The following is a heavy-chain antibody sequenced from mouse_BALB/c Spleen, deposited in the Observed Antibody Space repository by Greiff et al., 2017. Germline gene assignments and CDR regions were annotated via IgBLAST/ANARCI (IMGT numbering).Heavy chain of an antibody. CDR3: ARWDGNYVDY. Sequence: QVHVKQSGAELARPGASVKMSCKASGYTFTSYTMHWVKQRPGQGLEWIGYINPSSGYTNYNQKFKDKATLTADKSSSTAYMQLSSLTSEDSAVYYCARWDGNYVDYWGQGTTLTVSS. CDR2: INPSSGYT. CDR1: GYTFTSYT. V-gene: IGHV1-4*01. D-gene: IGHD2-1*01. J-gene: IGHJ2*01.